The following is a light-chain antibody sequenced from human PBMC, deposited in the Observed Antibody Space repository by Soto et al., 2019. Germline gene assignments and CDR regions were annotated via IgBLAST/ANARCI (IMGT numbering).Light chain of an antibody. J-gene: IGLJ2*01. CDR3: CSYAGSSTFGVV. CDR1: SSDVRSYNL. Sequence: QSALTQPASVSGSPGQSITISCTGTSSDVRSYNLVSWYQQHPGKAPKLMIYEGSKRPSGVSNRFSGSKSGNTASLTISGLQAEDEADYYCCSYAGSSTFGVVFGGGTKLTVL. V-gene: IGLV2-23*03. CDR2: EGS.